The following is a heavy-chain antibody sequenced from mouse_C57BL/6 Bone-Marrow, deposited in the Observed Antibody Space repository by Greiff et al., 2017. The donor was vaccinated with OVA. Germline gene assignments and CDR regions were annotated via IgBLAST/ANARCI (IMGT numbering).Heavy chain of an antibody. CDR3: ARHEDGYYASYFDY. CDR1: GYAFSSSW. D-gene: IGHD2-3*01. Sequence: QVQLQQSGPELVKPGASVKISCKASGYAFSSSWMNWVKQRPGKGLEWIGRIYPGDGDTTYNGKFKGKATLPADKSSSTDYMQLSSLTSEDSAVYFCARHEDGYYASYFDYWGQGTTLTVSS. CDR2: IYPGDGDT. J-gene: IGHJ2*01. V-gene: IGHV1-82*01.